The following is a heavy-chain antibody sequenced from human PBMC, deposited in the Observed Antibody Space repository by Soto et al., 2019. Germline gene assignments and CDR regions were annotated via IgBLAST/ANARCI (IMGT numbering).Heavy chain of an antibody. V-gene: IGHV4-59*08. CDR1: GDSISSYY. D-gene: IGHD2-2*01. J-gene: IGHJ3*02. CDR3: ARHAVASRSFDI. Sequence: QVQLQESGPGLVKPSETLSLTCTVSGDSISSYYWSWIRQPPGKGLDWLGYIYYTGSTTYNPSLRSRVTMSVDASKNQFSLQLTSVTAADTAVYYCARHAVASRSFDIWGQGTMVTVSS. CDR2: IYYTGST.